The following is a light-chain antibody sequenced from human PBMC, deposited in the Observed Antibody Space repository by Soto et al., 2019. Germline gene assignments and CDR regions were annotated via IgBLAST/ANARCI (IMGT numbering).Light chain of an antibody. V-gene: IGKV3-15*01. Sequence: EIVLTQSAATLSVSQGERATLSCRASESVSNNLAWYQQKPGQAPRLLIFGASARATGIPARFSGSGSGTEFTLTISSLQSEDFAVYYCQQYNKWPLTFGGGTKVEIK. CDR1: ESVSNN. J-gene: IGKJ4*01. CDR2: GAS. CDR3: QQYNKWPLT.